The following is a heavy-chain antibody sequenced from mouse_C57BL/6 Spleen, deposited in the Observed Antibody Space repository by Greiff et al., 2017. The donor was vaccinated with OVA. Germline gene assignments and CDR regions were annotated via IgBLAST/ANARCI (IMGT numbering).Heavy chain of an antibody. CDR1: GYTFTDYE. D-gene: IGHD1-1*01. CDR2: IDPETGGT. J-gene: IGHJ4*01. Sequence: VQLQQSGAELVRPGASVTLSCKASGYTFTDYEMHWVKQTPVHGLEWIGAIDPETGGTAYNQKFKGKAILTADKSSSTAYMELRSLTSEDSAVYYCTRWRYYGSSEDYAMDYWGQGTSVTVSS. V-gene: IGHV1-15*01. CDR3: TRWRYYGSSEDYAMDY.